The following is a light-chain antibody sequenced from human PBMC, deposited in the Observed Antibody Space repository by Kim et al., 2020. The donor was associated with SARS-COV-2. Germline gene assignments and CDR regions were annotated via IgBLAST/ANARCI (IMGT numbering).Light chain of an antibody. V-gene: IGKV3-20*01. CDR1: QSVDDNY. CDR2: AAT. CDR3: QQYGSSPLT. Sequence: SPGERATLACRASQSVDDNYVAWYQQKPGQPPRLLIYAATSRAIGVPDRFSGGGSGTDFTLTISRLEPEDFAVYSCQQYGSSPLTFGGGTKVDIK. J-gene: IGKJ4*01.